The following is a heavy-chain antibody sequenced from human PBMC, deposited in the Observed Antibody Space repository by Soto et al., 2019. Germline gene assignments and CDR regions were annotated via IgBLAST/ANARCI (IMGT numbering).Heavy chain of an antibody. J-gene: IGHJ4*02. Sequence: PSETLSLTCTVSGGSISSSSYYWGWIRQPPGKGLEWIGSIYYSGSTYYNPSLKSRVTISVDTSKNQFSLKLGSVTAADTAVYYCARVVPAAILDYWGQGTLVTVSS. D-gene: IGHD2-2*01. CDR3: ARVVPAAILDY. CDR2: IYYSGST. CDR1: GGSISSSSYY. V-gene: IGHV4-39*01.